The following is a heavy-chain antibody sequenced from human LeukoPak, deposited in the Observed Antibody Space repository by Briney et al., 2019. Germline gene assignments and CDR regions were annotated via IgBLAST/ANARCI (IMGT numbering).Heavy chain of an antibody. CDR3: ARGTNVVPAAAINDY. Sequence: GGSLRLSCAASGFTFSSYSMNWVRQAPGKGLEWVSSISYNSVRIYYADSVKGRFAISRDNAKKSLSLQMNSLRAEDTAVYYCARGTNVVPAAAINDYWGQGTLVTVSS. D-gene: IGHD2-2*01. CDR1: GFTFSSYS. V-gene: IGHV3-21*01. CDR2: ISYNSVRI. J-gene: IGHJ4*02.